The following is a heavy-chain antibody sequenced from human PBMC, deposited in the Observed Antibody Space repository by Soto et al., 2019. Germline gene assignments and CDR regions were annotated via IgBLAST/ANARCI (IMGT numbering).Heavy chain of an antibody. CDR1: GFTFDDYA. D-gene: IGHD3-10*01. Sequence: EVQLVESGGGLVQPGRSLRLSCAASGFTFDDYAMHWVRQAPGKGLEWVSGISWNSGSIGYADSVKGRFTISRDNAKNSLYLQMNSLGAEDTALYYCAKDWTYGSGSYYNDDAFDIWGQGTMVTVSS. V-gene: IGHV3-9*01. J-gene: IGHJ3*02. CDR2: ISWNSGSI. CDR3: AKDWTYGSGSYYNDDAFDI.